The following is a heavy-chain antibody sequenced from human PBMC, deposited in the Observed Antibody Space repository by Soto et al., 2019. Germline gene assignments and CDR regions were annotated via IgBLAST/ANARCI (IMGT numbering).Heavy chain of an antibody. CDR1: GYTFPSYD. J-gene: IGHJ6*02. CDR2: MNPNSVNT. D-gene: IGHD3-3*01. CDR3: AKNKYYDFWSGYYGMDV. V-gene: IGHV1-8*01. Sequence: ASVKVSCKASGYTFPSYDINWVRQATGQGREWMGWMNPNSVNTGYAQKFEGRVTMPRNSSISTAYMVLNSLRSEDTGVSYCAKNKYYDFWSGYYGMDVWGQGTMVTVSS.